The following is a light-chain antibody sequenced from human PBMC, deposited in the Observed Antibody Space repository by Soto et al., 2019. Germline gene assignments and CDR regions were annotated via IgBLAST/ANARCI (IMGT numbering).Light chain of an antibody. CDR3: QQYGSSPLT. J-gene: IGKJ3*01. V-gene: IGKV3-20*01. Sequence: EIVLTQSPGTLSFSPGERATLSCRASQSVSSSYLAWYQQKPGQAPRLLIYGASSRATGIPDRFSGSGSGKDFTITISRLVPEDFAVYFCQQYGSSPLTFGPGTKVDIK. CDR1: QSVSSSY. CDR2: GAS.